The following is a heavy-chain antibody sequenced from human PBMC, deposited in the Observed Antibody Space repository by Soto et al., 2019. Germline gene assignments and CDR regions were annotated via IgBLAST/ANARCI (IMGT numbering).Heavy chain of an antibody. Sequence: ASVKVSCKASGYTFTSYAMHWVRQAPGQRLEWMGWINAGNGNTKYSQKFQGRVTITRDASASTAYMELSSLRSEDTAVYYCARDEDFWSGLNVWGQGTLVTVS. V-gene: IGHV1-3*01. J-gene: IGHJ4*02. D-gene: IGHD3-3*01. CDR2: INAGNGNT. CDR3: ARDEDFWSGLNV. CDR1: GYTFTSYA.